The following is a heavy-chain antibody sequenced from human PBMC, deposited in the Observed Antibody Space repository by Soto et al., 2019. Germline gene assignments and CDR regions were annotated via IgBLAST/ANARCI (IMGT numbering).Heavy chain of an antibody. CDR2: IKSKTDGGTT. J-gene: IGHJ4*02. D-gene: IGHD3-22*01. Sequence: PGGALRLSCSPSGFTLSNARMNWVRQAPGKGLEWVGRIKSKTDGGTTDYAAPVKGTVTNSRGESQNTLYLQMNSLKTEYTAVYYCTTGGWLVYWGQGNLVTVSS. V-gene: IGHV3-15*07. CDR1: GFTLSNAR. CDR3: TTGGWLVY.